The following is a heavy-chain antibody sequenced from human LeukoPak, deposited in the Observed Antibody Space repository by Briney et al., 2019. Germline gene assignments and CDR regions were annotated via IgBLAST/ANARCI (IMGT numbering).Heavy chain of an antibody. CDR3: ARDTADRTKYYYDSSGHFDY. J-gene: IGHJ4*02. D-gene: IGHD3-22*01. Sequence: VASVKVSCKASGYTFTGYYMHWVRQAPGQGLEWMGWINPNSGGTNYAQKFQGRVTMTRDTSISTAYMELSRLRSDDTAVYYCARDTADRTKYYYDSSGHFDYWGQGTLVTASS. CDR2: INPNSGGT. CDR1: GYTFTGYY. V-gene: IGHV1-2*02.